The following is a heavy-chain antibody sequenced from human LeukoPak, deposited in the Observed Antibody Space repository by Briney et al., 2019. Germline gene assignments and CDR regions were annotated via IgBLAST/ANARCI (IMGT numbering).Heavy chain of an antibody. V-gene: IGHV4-34*01. CDR3: ARGNVDTAMAEGNWFDP. CDR1: GGSFSGYY. D-gene: IGHD5-18*01. Sequence: SSETLSLTCAVYGGSFSGYYWSWICQPPGKGLEWIGEVNHSGSTNYNPSLKSRVTISVDTSKNQFSLKLSSVTAADTAVYYCARGNVDTAMAEGNWFDPWGQGTLVTVSS. J-gene: IGHJ5*02. CDR2: VNHSGST.